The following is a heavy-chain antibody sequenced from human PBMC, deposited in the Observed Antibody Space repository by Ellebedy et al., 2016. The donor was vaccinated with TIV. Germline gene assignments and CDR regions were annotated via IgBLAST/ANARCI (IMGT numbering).Heavy chain of an antibody. J-gene: IGHJ6*03. CDR2: INPSGGST. V-gene: IGHV1-46*01. CDR1: GYTFTSYY. Sequence: ASVKVSXKASGYTFTSYYMHWVRQAPGQGLEWMGIINPSGGSTSYAQKFQGRVTMTRDTSTSTVYMELSSLRSEDTAVYYCARHGYDYYYMDVWGKGTTVTVSS. D-gene: IGHD3-22*01. CDR3: ARHGYDYYYMDV.